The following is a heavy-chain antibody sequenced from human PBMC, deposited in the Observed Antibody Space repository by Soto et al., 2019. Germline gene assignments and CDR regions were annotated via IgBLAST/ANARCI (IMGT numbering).Heavy chain of an antibody. CDR2: ISSSSSTI. Sequence: GGSLRLSCAASGFTFSSYSMNWVRQAPGKGLEWVSYISSSSSTIYYADSVKGRFTISRDNAKNSLYLQMNSLRDEDTAVYYCARDSSYSSGWSVFDYWGQGTLVTVSS. V-gene: IGHV3-48*02. D-gene: IGHD6-19*01. CDR1: GFTFSSYS. CDR3: ARDSSYSSGWSVFDY. J-gene: IGHJ4*02.